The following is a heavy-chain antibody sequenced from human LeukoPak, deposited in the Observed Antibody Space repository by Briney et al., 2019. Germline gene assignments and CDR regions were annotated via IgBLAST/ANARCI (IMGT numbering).Heavy chain of an antibody. D-gene: IGHD2-2*01. CDR3: ARAGIIVVPAAMRGYYYYMDV. J-gene: IGHJ6*03. CDR1: GFTFEDYG. CDR2: INWNGGST. V-gene: IGHV3-20*04. Sequence: GGSLRLSCAASGFTFEDYGMSWVRQAPGKGLEWVSGINWNGGSTGYADSVKGRFTISRDNAKNSLYLQMNSLRAEDTALYYCARAGIIVVPAAMRGYYYYMDVWGKGATVTVSS.